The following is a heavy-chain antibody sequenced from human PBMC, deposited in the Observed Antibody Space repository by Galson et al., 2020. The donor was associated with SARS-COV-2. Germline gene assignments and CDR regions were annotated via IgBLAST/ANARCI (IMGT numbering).Heavy chain of an antibody. D-gene: IGHD2-8*01. Sequence: ASVKVSCKVSGYTLTELSMHWVRQAPGKGLEWMGGFDPEDGETIYAQKFQGRVTMTEDTSTDTAYMELSSLRSEDTAVYSCATAIVLMVYSCFDYWGQGTLVTVSS. J-gene: IGHJ4*02. CDR3: ATAIVLMVYSCFDY. V-gene: IGHV1-24*01. CDR1: GYTLTELS. CDR2: FDPEDGET.